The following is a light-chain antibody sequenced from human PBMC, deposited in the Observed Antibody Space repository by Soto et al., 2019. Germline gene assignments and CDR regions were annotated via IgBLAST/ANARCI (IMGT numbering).Light chain of an antibody. CDR1: SSNVGSHY. J-gene: IGLJ3*02. Sequence: QPVLTQPPSVSATPGQRVTISCSGSSSNVGSHYVYWYQQLSGTAPKLLIYNNGQRPSGVPDRFSDSKSGTSASLAISGLRSEDEADYYCAAWYDSLGSRLFGGGTKLTVL. V-gene: IGLV1-47*01. CDR2: NNG. CDR3: AAWYDSLGSRL.